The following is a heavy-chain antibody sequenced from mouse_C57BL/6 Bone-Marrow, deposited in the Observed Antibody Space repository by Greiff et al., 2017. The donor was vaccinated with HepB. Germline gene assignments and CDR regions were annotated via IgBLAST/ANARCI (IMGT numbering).Heavy chain of an antibody. CDR1: GFTFSSYA. CDR3: ARDRRQGFDY. D-gene: IGHD3-2*01. J-gene: IGHJ2*01. V-gene: IGHV5-4*01. CDR2: ISDGGSYT. Sequence: EVQLVESGGGLVKPGGSLKLSCAASGFTFSSYAMSWVRQTPEKRLEWVATISDGGSYTYYPDNVKGRFTISRDNAKNNLYLQMSHLKSEDTAMYYCARDRRQGFDYWGQGTTLTVSS.